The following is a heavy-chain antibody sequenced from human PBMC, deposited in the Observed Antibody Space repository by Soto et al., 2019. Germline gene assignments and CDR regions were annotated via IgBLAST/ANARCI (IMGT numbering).Heavy chain of an antibody. Sequence: TSETLSLTCTVSGVSISGYYWSWIRQPPGKGLEWIGYIYSGGTTNYNPSLKSRVTISVDTSKNQFSLKLSSVTAAGTAVYYCARVSRHRISLTDAFDIWGQGTMVTVSS. CDR3: ARVSRHRISLTDAFDI. V-gene: IGHV4-59*01. CDR2: IYSGGTT. J-gene: IGHJ3*02. CDR1: GVSISGYY. D-gene: IGHD3-3*02.